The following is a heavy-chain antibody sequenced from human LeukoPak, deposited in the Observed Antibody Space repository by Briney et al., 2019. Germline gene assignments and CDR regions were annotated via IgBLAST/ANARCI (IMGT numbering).Heavy chain of an antibody. CDR3: ARRSGYDSLDY. V-gene: IGHV4-61*05. D-gene: IGHD5-12*01. CDR2: IYYSGST. Sequence: SETLSLTCTVSGGSISSSSYYWGWIRQPPGKGLEWIGYIYYSGSTNYNPSLKSRVTISVDTSRNQFSLKLSSVTAADTAVYYCARRSGYDSLDYWGQGTLVTVSS. J-gene: IGHJ4*02. CDR1: GGSISSSSYY.